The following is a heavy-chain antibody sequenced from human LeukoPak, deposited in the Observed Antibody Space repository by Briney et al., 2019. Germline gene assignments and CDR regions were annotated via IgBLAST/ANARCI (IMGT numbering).Heavy chain of an antibody. CDR2: FDPEDGET. V-gene: IGHV1-24*01. CDR1: GYTLTELS. CDR3: ARSITMIVDPPDLDY. D-gene: IGHD3-22*01. Sequence: ASVKVSCKVSGYTLTELSMHWVRQAPGKGLEWMGGFDPEDGETIYAKKFQGRVTMTEDTSTDTAYMELSRLRSDDTAVYYCARSITMIVDPPDLDYWGQGTLVTVSS. J-gene: IGHJ4*02.